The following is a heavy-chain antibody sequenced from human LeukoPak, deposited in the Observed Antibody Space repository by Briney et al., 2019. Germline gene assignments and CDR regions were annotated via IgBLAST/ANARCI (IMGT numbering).Heavy chain of an antibody. J-gene: IGHJ4*02. D-gene: IGHD6-13*01. Sequence: PGGSLRLSCAASGFTFSSYSMNWVRQAPGKGLEWVSSISSSSSYIYYADSVKGRFTISRDNAKNSLYLQMNSLRAEDTAVYYCARDLVGAAAGTGGFDYWGQGTLVTVSS. CDR3: ARDLVGAAAGTGGFDY. V-gene: IGHV3-21*01. CDR1: GFTFSSYS. CDR2: ISSSSSYI.